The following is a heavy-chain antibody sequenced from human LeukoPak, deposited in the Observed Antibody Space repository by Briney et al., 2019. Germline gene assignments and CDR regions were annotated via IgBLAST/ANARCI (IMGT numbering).Heavy chain of an antibody. J-gene: IGHJ5*02. CDR2: IYYSGST. V-gene: IGHV4-59*01. Sequence: SETLSLTCTVSGGSISSYYWSWIRQPPGKGLEWIGYIYYSGSTNYNPSLKSRVTISVDTSKNQFSLKLSSVTAADTAVYYCARTPPMGYCSSTSCYEGDSFWFDPWGQRTLVTVSS. CDR1: GGSISSYY. CDR3: ARTPPMGYCSSTSCYEGDSFWFDP. D-gene: IGHD2-2*01.